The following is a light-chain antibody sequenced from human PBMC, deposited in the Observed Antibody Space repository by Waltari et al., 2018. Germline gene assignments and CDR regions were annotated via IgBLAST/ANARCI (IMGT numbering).Light chain of an antibody. V-gene: IGLV2-14*01. J-gene: IGLJ2*01. CDR1: NNDIGAPNL. CDR3: SSYATRYMVL. Sequence: QSALTQPASVSGSVGQSISISCTGSNNDIGAPNLVSWYKQYPGKPPKLVIYEVSNRPSGVSNRFSASKSGTTASLTISGLQAEDEAEYFCSSYATRYMVLFGGGTRVTVL. CDR2: EVS.